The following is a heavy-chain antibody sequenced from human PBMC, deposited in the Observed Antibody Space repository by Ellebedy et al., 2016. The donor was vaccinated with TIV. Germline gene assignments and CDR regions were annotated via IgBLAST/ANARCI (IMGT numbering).Heavy chain of an antibody. J-gene: IGHJ6*02. CDR2: IHYSGTYK. CDR1: GFTFTRSS. D-gene: IGHD3-16*01. CDR3: TTDGARYYYAMDV. Sequence: PGGSLRLSCAASGFTFTRSSMNWVRQAPGKGLEWVSSIHYSGTYKYYADSVKDRFTISRDNAKNSLYMEMNSLRAEDTAVYYCTTDGARYYYAMDVWGQGTTVTVSS. V-gene: IGHV3-21*01.